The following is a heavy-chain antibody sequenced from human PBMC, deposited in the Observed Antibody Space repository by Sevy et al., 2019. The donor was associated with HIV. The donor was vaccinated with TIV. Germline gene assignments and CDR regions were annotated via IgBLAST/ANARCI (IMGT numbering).Heavy chain of an antibody. J-gene: IGHJ4*02. CDR1: GFTFSYYS. CDR2: ISSSSSYI. V-gene: IGHV3-21*01. CDR3: ASPLDYYDSPSAY. Sequence: GGSLRLSCAASGFTFSYYSMNWVRQAPGKGLEWVSSISSSSSYIYYADSVKGRFTISRDNAENSLYLQMNSLRAEDTAVYYCASPLDYYDSPSAYWGQGTLVTVSS. D-gene: IGHD3-22*01.